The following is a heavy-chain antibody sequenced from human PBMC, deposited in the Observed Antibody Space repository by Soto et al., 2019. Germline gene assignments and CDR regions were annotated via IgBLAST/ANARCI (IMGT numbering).Heavy chain of an antibody. D-gene: IGHD4-17*01. Sequence: PSETLSLTCTDSGGSISSGGYYWSWIRQYPGKGLEWIGYIYYSGSTYYNPSLKSRVTISVDTSKNQFSLKLSSVTAADTAVYYCARGITVTSPLDYFDYWGQGTLVTVSS. CDR2: IYYSGST. CDR1: GGSISSGGYY. V-gene: IGHV4-31*03. CDR3: ARGITVTSPLDYFDY. J-gene: IGHJ4*02.